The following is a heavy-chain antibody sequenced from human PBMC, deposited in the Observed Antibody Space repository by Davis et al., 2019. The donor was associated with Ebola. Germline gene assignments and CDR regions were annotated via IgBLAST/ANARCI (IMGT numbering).Heavy chain of an antibody. CDR2: IYPGDSDT. J-gene: IGHJ3*02. CDR1: GYTFTRYW. V-gene: IGHV5-51*01. Sequence: PGGSLRLSCKGSGYTFTRYWIVWVRQMPGKGLEWMGIIYPGDSDTRYSPSFRGQVTISADKSIKTAFLQWSSLKASDTALYYCASLRRTITGMDDGFDMWGQGTMVTVSS. CDR3: ASLRRTITGMDDGFDM. D-gene: IGHD2-8*02.